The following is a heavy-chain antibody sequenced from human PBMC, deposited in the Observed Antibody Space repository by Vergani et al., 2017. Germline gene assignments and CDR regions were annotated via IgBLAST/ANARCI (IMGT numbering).Heavy chain of an antibody. Sequence: EVRLLESGGGLVQPGGSLRLSCAASGFTFSSYAMSWVRQAPGKGLEWVSAISGSGGSPYYADSVKGRFTISRDNSKNTLYLQMNSLRAEDTAVYYCAKGAYYYGSGSLFRSFRTKFYFDYWGQGTLVTVSS. CDR3: AKGAYYYGSGSLFRSFRTKFYFDY. CDR1: GFTFSSYA. CDR2: ISGSGGSP. D-gene: IGHD3-10*01. J-gene: IGHJ4*02. V-gene: IGHV3-23*01.